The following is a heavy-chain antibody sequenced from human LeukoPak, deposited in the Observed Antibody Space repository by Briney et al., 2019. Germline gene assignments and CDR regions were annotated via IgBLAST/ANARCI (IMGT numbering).Heavy chain of an antibody. CDR3: ARDRVVVVPAASAQYYYGMDV. J-gene: IGHJ6*02. D-gene: IGHD2-2*01. Sequence: SQSLSLTCTVSGGSTSSGGSYWSWIRQHPGKGLEWIGYIYYSGSTYYSPSLKSRVTISVDTSKNQFSLKLSSVTAADTAVYYCARDRVVVVPAASAQYYYGMDVWGQGTTVTVSS. V-gene: IGHV4-31*03. CDR2: IYYSGST. CDR1: GGSTSSGGSY.